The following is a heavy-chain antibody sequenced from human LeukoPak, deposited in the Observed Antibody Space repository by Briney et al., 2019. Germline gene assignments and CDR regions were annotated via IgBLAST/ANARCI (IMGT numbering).Heavy chain of an antibody. D-gene: IGHD2-2*02. V-gene: IGHV1-24*01. CDR1: GYTLTELS. Sequence: ASVKVSCKVSGYTLTELSMHWVRQAPGKGLEWMGGFDPEDGGTIYAQKFQGRVTMTEDTSTDTAYMELSSLRSEDTAAYYCATGQYQLLYGGYYYGMDVWGQGTTVTVSS. CDR2: FDPEDGGT. J-gene: IGHJ6*02. CDR3: ATGQYQLLYGGYYYGMDV.